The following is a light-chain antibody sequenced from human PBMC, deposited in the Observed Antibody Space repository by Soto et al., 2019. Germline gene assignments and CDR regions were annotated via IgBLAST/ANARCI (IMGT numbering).Light chain of an antibody. J-gene: IGLJ2*01. CDR1: NSNIGSNA. Sequence: QPVLTQPPSESGTPGQRVTISCSGNNSNIGSNAVNWYHQLPGAAPKLLIYSNNQRPSGVPDRFSGSKSGTSASLAISGLQSEDEADYYCAAWDDSLNGPVFGGGTKLTVL. CDR3: AAWDDSLNGPV. CDR2: SNN. V-gene: IGLV1-44*01.